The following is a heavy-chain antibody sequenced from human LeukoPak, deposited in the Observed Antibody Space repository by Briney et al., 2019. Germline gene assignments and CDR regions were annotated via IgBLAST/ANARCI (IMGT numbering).Heavy chain of an antibody. CDR3: ARSTKQWLVRVNYFDY. CDR2: INHSGST. D-gene: IGHD6-19*01. Sequence: SETLSLTCAVYGGSFSGYYWSWIRQPPGKGLEWIGEINHSGSTNYNPSLKSRVTISVDTSKNQFSLKLSSVTAADTAVYYCARSTKQWLVRVNYFDYWGQGTLVTVSS. V-gene: IGHV4-34*01. CDR1: GGSFSGYY. J-gene: IGHJ4*02.